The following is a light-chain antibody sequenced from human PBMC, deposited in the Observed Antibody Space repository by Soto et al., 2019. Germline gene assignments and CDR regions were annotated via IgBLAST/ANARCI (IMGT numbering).Light chain of an antibody. CDR3: LRYGDSHPAYT. CDR1: QSVSSRN. J-gene: IGKJ2*01. CDR2: GAS. Sequence: EIVLTQSPGTVSLSPGERATLSCRASQSVSSRNLAWYRQKPGQAPSLLIFGASNRATGIPDRFNGSGSGTDFTLTSSRLEPEDCAVYYCLRYGDSHPAYTFGQGTKLEIK. V-gene: IGKV3-20*01.